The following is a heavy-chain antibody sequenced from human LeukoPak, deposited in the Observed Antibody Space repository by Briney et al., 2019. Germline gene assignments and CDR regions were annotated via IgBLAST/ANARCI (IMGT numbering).Heavy chain of an antibody. Sequence: GSLRLSCAASGDTFSSYGMNWVRQAPGKGLEWVAFIRDDGSNKYYADSVKGRFTISRDKSKNTLYLQMNSLRAEDTAVYYCAKEVEGYQLLSRKYYYYMDVWGKGTTVTISS. J-gene: IGHJ6*03. CDR3: AKEVEGYQLLSRKYYYYMDV. CDR2: IRDDGSNK. V-gene: IGHV3-30*02. CDR1: GDTFSSYG. D-gene: IGHD2/OR15-2a*01.